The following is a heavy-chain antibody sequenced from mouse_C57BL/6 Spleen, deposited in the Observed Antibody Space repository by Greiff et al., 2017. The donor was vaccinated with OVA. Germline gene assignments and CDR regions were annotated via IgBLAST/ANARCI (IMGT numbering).Heavy chain of an antibody. Sequence: QVQLKQPGAELVKPGASVKLSCKASGYTFTSYWMHWVKQRPGQGLEWIGMIHPNSGSTNYNEKFKSKATLTVDKSSSTAYMQLSSLTSEDSAVYYCARGGNWEVLGYFDVWGTGTTVTVSS. CDR2: IHPNSGST. J-gene: IGHJ1*03. D-gene: IGHD4-1*01. CDR3: ARGGNWEVLGYFDV. CDR1: GYTFTSYW. V-gene: IGHV1-64*01.